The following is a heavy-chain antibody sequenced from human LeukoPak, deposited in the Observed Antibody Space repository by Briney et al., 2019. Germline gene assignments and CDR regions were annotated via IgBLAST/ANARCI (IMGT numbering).Heavy chain of an antibody. CDR3: ARAPTLRDYGDYFYYMDV. CDR2: ISSSGSTI. D-gene: IGHD4-17*01. V-gene: IGHV3-11*04. J-gene: IGHJ6*03. Sequence: GGSLRLSCAASGFTFSDYYMSWIRQAPGKGLEWVSYISSSGSTIYYADSVKGRFTISRDNAKNSLYLQMNSLRAEDTAVYYCARAPTLRDYGDYFYYMDVWGKGTTVTVSS. CDR1: GFTFSDYY.